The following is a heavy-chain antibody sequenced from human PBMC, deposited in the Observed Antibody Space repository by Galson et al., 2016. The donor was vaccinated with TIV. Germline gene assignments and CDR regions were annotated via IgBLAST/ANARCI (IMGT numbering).Heavy chain of an antibody. D-gene: IGHD1/OR15-1a*01. J-gene: IGHJ3*02. V-gene: IGHV1-2*04. CDR2: INPNSGGT. CDR1: GYNFTEYY. Sequence: SVKVSCKASGYNFTEYYIHWVRPAPGQGLEWMGWINPNSGGTMYAQKFQGWVTMTRDTSITTAYMELSRLKSDETAAYYCAKIGQEHDAFDIWGQGTMVTVFS. CDR3: AKIGQEHDAFDI.